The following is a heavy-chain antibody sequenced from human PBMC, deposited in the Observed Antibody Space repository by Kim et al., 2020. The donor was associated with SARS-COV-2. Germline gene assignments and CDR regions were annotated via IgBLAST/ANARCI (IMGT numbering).Heavy chain of an antibody. J-gene: IGHJ6*02. V-gene: IGHV1-3*01. CDR2: IP. CDR3: ARRGSGYGMDV. Sequence: IPHSSLKFQDRVTIIRDTSATTVYMELSSLTSEDTAVYYCARRGSGYGMDVWGQGTTVTVSS. D-gene: IGHD3-10*01.